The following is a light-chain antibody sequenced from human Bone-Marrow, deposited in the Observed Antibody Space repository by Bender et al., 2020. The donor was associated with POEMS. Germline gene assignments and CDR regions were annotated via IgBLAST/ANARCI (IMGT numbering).Light chain of an antibody. J-gene: IGLJ3*02. CDR3: AVWDDSLNGWV. Sequence: QSALTQPASVSGSPGQSITISCTGTSGDVGTYSFVSWYQQHSGKAPKLMIYDATKQPSGVSSRFSGSRSGNTASLTISGLQAEDEADYYCAVWDDSLNGWVFGGGTKLTVL. CDR1: SGDVGTYSF. CDR2: DAT. V-gene: IGLV2-23*01.